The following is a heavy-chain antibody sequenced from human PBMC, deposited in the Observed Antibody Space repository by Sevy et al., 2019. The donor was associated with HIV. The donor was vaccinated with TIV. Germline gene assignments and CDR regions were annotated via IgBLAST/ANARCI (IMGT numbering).Heavy chain of an antibody. CDR1: GFTFSSYA. Sequence: LSLTCAASGFTFSSYAMSWVRQAPGKGLEWVSAISGSGGSTYYADSVKGRFTISRDNSKNTLYLQMNSLRAEDTAVYYCAKDGPFPPPYSSGWFSGVREGIIDYWGQGTLVTVSS. CDR2: ISGSGGST. CDR3: AKDGPFPPPYSSGWFSGVREGIIDY. D-gene: IGHD6-19*01. V-gene: IGHV3-23*01. J-gene: IGHJ4*02.